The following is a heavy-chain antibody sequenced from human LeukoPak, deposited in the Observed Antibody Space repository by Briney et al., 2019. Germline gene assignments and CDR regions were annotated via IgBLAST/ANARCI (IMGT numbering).Heavy chain of an antibody. CDR3: ARAVQTAYYYDSSGD. V-gene: IGHV3-21*01. Sequence: GGSLRLSCAASEFTFSSYSMNWVRQAPGKGLEWVSSISSSSSYIYYADSVKGRFTISRDNAKNSLYLQMNSLRAEDTAVYYCARAVQTAYYYDSSGDWGQGTLVTVSS. CDR1: EFTFSSYS. D-gene: IGHD3-22*01. CDR2: ISSSSSYI. J-gene: IGHJ4*02.